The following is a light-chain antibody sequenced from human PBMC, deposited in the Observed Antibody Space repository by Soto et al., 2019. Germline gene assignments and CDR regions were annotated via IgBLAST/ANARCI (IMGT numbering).Light chain of an antibody. V-gene: IGKV1-33*01. CDR1: QDITNC. J-gene: IGKJ3*01. CDR2: DAS. Sequence: DIQMTQTPSSLSASVGDRVTFTCQASQDITNCLNWYHQKPGKAPKLLIYDASNLETGVPSRFSGSGSGTHFTFTISSLQPEDTATYYCQQYDILPLPFGPGTKVEI. CDR3: QQYDILPLP.